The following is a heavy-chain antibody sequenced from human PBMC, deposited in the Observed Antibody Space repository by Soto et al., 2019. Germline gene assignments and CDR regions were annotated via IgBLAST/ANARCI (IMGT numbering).Heavy chain of an antibody. Sequence: PWWSLRLSCSASVFTFSDYWMSWFRQAPGKGPEWVANIKFDGSEKQYVDSVKGRFSISRDNSRNSLFLQMNSLRAGDTAVYYCVKDGGYCSSTTCYSPRNHYFDSWGQGTLVTVSS. CDR3: VKDGGYCSSTTCYSPRNHYFDS. CDR1: VFTFSDYW. J-gene: IGHJ4*02. V-gene: IGHV3-7*03. CDR2: IKFDGSEK. D-gene: IGHD2-2*01.